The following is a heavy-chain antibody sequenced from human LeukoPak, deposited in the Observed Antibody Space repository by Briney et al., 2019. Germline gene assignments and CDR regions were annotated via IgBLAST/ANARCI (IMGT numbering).Heavy chain of an antibody. V-gene: IGHV4-38-2*01. CDR1: GYSISSGYY. D-gene: IGHD2-2*01. CDR3: AIRRPLGYCSSTSCYAEWGFDY. Sequence: SESLSLTCAVSGYSISSGYYWGCIRQPPGRGVEGIGSIYHSGSTYHNPSLKSRVTISVDTSKDQFSLKLSSVTAADTAVYYCAIRRPLGYCSSTSCYAEWGFDYWGQGTLVTVSS. CDR2: IYHSGST. J-gene: IGHJ4*02.